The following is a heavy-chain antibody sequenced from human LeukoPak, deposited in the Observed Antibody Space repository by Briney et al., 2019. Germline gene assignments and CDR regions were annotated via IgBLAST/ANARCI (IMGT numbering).Heavy chain of an antibody. CDR3: ARDRIAVARFDY. Sequence: PGRSLRLSCAASGFTFSSYAMHWSRQAPGKGLEWVAVISYDGSNKYYADSVKGRFTISRDNSKNTLYLQMNSLRAEDTAVYYCARDRIAVARFDYWGQGTLVTVSS. V-gene: IGHV3-30-3*01. CDR2: ISYDGSNK. D-gene: IGHD6-19*01. J-gene: IGHJ4*02. CDR1: GFTFSSYA.